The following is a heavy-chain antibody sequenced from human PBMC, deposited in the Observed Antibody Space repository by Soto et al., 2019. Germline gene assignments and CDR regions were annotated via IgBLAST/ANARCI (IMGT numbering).Heavy chain of an antibody. CDR3: ARDEWQYCSGYSCLDAFDI. Sequence: ELQLVESGGGLVQPGGSLRLSCAASEFTLSSYSMNWVRQAPGKGLEWVAYISSSSRTIYYADSVKGRFTISRDSAKNSLYLQMNSLRAEDTAVYYCARDEWQYCSGYSCLDAFDIWGQGTMVTVSS. CDR2: ISSSSRTI. V-gene: IGHV3-48*01. CDR1: EFTLSSYS. J-gene: IGHJ3*02. D-gene: IGHD2-15*01.